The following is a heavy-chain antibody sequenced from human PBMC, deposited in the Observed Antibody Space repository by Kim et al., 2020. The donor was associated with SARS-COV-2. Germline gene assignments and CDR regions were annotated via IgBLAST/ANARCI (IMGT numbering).Heavy chain of an antibody. J-gene: IGHJ4*02. CDR3: AREDGSYDY. V-gene: IGHV4-39*07. CDR2: IYYSGST. Sequence: SETLSLTCTVSGGSISSSSYYWGWIRQPPGKGLEWIGSIYYSGSTYYNPSLKSRVTISVDTSKNQFSLKLSSVTAADTAVYYCAREDGSYDYWGQGTLVTVSS. CDR1: GGSISSSSYY. D-gene: IGHD5-12*01.